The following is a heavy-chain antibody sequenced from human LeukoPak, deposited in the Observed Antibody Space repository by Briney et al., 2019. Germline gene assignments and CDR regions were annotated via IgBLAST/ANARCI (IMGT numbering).Heavy chain of an antibody. J-gene: IGHJ4*02. D-gene: IGHD3-22*01. Sequence: GGSLRLSCAASGFAPSDHYMDWVRQAPEKGLEWVGRSKNKANRYTTEYAASVKGRFTIWRDDSKNSLFLQMNSLKTEDTAVYYCARGGIVEAMIVVVIAPMDDYWGQGTLVTVSS. V-gene: IGHV3-72*01. CDR1: GFAPSDHY. CDR2: SKNKANRYTT. CDR3: ARGGIVEAMIVVVIAPMDDY.